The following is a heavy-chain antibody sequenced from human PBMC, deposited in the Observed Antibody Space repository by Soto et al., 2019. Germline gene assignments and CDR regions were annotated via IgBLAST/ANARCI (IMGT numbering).Heavy chain of an antibody. D-gene: IGHD6-19*01. Sequence: QVQLQESGPGLVKPSGTLSLTCAVSGGSISSSNWWSWVRQPPGKGLEWIGEIYHSGTTNYNPSLKRRVTISVDKSKHQFSLKLSSVTAADTAVYSCAGIAVAGNRFDYWGQGTLVTVSS. CDR3: AGIAVAGNRFDY. V-gene: IGHV4-4*02. CDR2: IYHSGTT. J-gene: IGHJ4*02. CDR1: GGSISSSNW.